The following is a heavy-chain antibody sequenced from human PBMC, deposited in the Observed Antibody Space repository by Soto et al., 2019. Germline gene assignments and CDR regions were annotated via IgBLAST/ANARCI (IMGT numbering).Heavy chain of an antibody. Sequence: EVQLLESGGGLVQPGGSLRLSCAASGFTFSSYAMSWVRQAPGKGLEWVSAISGSGGSTYYADSVKGRFTISRDNSKNTVYLQMKSLRAEDTPVYSCAKAGVEGTMFRGVIILYYYGMDVWGQGTTVTVSS. D-gene: IGHD3-10*01. CDR1: GFTFSSYA. CDR2: ISGSGGST. V-gene: IGHV3-23*01. J-gene: IGHJ6*02. CDR3: AKAGVEGTMFRGVIILYYYGMDV.